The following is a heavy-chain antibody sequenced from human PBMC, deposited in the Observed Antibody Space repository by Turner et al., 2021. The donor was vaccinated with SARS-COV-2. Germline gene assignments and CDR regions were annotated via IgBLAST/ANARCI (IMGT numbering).Heavy chain of an antibody. CDR2: ICYSGST. Sequence: QVQLQESGPGLVKPSETLSLTCTVSGVSISSYCWSWIRQSPEKGLEWIAYICYSGSTHHNPSLKSRVTISLDTSKNQFSLKLISVTAADTAVYYCARFKLGSGNNWFDPWGQGTLVTVSS. D-gene: IGHD3-3*01. V-gene: IGHV4-59*01. CDR3: ARFKLGSGNNWFDP. J-gene: IGHJ5*02. CDR1: GVSISSYC.